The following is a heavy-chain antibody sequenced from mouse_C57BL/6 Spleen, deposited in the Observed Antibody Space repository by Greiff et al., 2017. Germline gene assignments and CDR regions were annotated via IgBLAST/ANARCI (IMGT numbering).Heavy chain of an antibody. J-gene: IGHJ4*01. CDR1: GFPFSDYG. Sequence: EVKLMESGGGLVKPGGSLKLSCAASGFPFSDYGMHWVRQAPEKGLEWVAYISSGSSTIYYADTVKGRFTISRDNAKNTLFLQMTSLRSEDTAMYYCARKAAQALYAMDYWGQGTSVTVSS. CDR2: ISSGSSTI. V-gene: IGHV5-17*01. D-gene: IGHD3-2*02. CDR3: ARKAAQALYAMDY.